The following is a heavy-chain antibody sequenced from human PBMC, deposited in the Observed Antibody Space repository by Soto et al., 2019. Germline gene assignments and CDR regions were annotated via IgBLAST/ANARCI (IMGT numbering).Heavy chain of an antibody. CDR3: AKYFYYDFWSGYRYYYYGMDV. V-gene: IGHV3-23*01. Sequence: EVQLLESGGGLVQPGGSLRLSCAASGFTFSSYAMSWVRQAPGKGLEWVSAISGSGGSTYYADSVKGRFTISRDNSKNTLYLQMNSLRSEDTAVYYCAKYFYYDFWSGYRYYYYGMDVWGQGTTVTVSS. CDR2: ISGSGGST. CDR1: GFTFSSYA. D-gene: IGHD3-3*01. J-gene: IGHJ6*02.